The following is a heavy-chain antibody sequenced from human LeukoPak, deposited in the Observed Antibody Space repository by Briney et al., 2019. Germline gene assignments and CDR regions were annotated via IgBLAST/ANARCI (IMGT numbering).Heavy chain of an antibody. J-gene: IGHJ5*02. CDR2: MYYTGNT. Sequence: SETLSLTCTVSGGSITTSNYYWGWIRQPPGKGLEWIGTMYYTGNTLYNPSLKSRLTMSVDTSKSQFSLKLSSVTAADTAVYYCARLDGSGSYYTNWFDPWGQGSLVTASS. CDR3: ARLDGSGSYYTNWFDP. CDR1: GGSITTSNYY. D-gene: IGHD3-10*01. V-gene: IGHV4-39*01.